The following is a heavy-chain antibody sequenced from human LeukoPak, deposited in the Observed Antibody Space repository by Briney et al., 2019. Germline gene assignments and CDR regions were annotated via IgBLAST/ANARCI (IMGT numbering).Heavy chain of an antibody. D-gene: IGHD3-22*01. J-gene: IGHJ4*02. CDR1: GFTFRSHS. Sequence: AGGSLRLSCTASGFTFRSHSMIWVRQAPGKGLEWVGRIKSKTDGGTTDYAAPVKGRFTISRDDSKNTLYLQMNSLKTEDTAVYYCSTGGSSGSLFDYWGQGTLVTVSS. CDR3: STGGSSGSLFDY. V-gene: IGHV3-15*01. CDR2: IKSKTDGGTT.